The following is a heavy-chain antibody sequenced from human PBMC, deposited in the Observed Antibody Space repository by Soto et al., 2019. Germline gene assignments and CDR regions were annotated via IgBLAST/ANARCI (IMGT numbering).Heavy chain of an antibody. D-gene: IGHD2-2*01. CDR1: GGSISRGGYS. J-gene: IGHJ6*02. V-gene: IGHV4-30-2*01. CDR3: AGWRLGGYCSSTSCLRIYGMDV. Sequence: TLSLTCAVSGGSISRGGYSWGWIRQPPGKGLEWIGYIYHSGSTYYNPSLKSRVTISVDRSKNQFSLKLSSVTAADTAVYYCAGWRLGGYCSSTSCLRIYGMDVWGPGTTVTVFS. CDR2: IYHSGST.